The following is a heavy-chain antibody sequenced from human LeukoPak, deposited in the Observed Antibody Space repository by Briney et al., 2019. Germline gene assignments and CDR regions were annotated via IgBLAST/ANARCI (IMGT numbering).Heavy chain of an antibody. V-gene: IGHV1-69*05. CDR2: IIPIFGTA. Sequence: GASVKVSCKASGGTFSSYAISWVRQAPGQGLEWMGGIIPIFGTANYAQKFQGRVTITTDESTSTAYMELSSLRSEDTAVYYCARDGRYCSSTSCPPYDYWGQGTLVTVSS. CDR1: GGTFSSYA. D-gene: IGHD2-2*01. J-gene: IGHJ4*02. CDR3: ARDGRYCSSTSCPPYDY.